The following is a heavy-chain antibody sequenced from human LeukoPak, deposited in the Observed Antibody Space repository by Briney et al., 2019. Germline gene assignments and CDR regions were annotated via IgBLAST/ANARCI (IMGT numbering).Heavy chain of an antibody. CDR1: GFTFSSYE. V-gene: IGHV3-48*03. D-gene: IGHD6-25*01. Sequence: GGSLRLSCVASGFTFSSYEMNWVRQAPGKGLEWLSYIGSSDSTTHYADSVKGRFTISRDNAKNSLYLQINSLRVEDTAVYYCARDGTPNYSSGWVYMDVWGQGTLVTVSS. J-gene: IGHJ4*02. CDR2: IGSSDSTT. CDR3: ARDGTPNYSSGWVYMDV.